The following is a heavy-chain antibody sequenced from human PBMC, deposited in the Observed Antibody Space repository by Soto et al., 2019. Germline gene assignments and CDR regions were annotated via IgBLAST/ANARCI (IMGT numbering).Heavy chain of an antibody. CDR2: ISGGGHNT. CDR3: AKESTYDSSGYYRY. Sequence: PGRFIRLRSRAAGGNFGDYAMRWVRQTQGKGLEWVSTISGGGHNTYYADSVKGRFTISRDNSKSTLYVQMNSLRAEDTAVYYCAKESTYDSSGYYRYWGQGTLVTGSS. J-gene: IGHJ4*02. V-gene: IGHV3-23*01. D-gene: IGHD3-22*01. CDR1: GGNFGDYA.